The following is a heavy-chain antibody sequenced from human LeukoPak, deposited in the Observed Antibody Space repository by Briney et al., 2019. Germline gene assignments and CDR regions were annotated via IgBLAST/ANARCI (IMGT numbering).Heavy chain of an antibody. CDR3: AREAYASGSFPTDYYYMDV. V-gene: IGHV1-2*02. CDR2: ISPTSGGT. CDR1: GYTFTGYY. Sequence: VASVKVSCRASGYTFTGYYMHWVRQAPGEGVEGVGWISPTSGGTNYQGRVTMTRDTSISTAYRELSRLRCEDTDAEYGAREAYASGSFPTDYYYMDVWGKGTTVTLSS. J-gene: IGHJ6*03. D-gene: IGHD3-10*01.